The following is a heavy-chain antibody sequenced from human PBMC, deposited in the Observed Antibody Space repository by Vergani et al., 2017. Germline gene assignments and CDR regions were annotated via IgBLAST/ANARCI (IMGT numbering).Heavy chain of an antibody. J-gene: IGHJ6*02. CDR1: GFSFTKAS. CDR2: ILDGGTT. V-gene: IGHV3-15*01. D-gene: IGHD2/OR15-2a*01. Sequence: EVQLVESGGGLVKPGGSLRLSCAASGFSFTKASMTWVRQAPGKGLEWIGRILDGGTTEYAAPVKGRFTISRDKSQNTVNLQMNSLRTEDTAVYFCANSVIAGNVGVAYFGMDVWGRGTTVTVSS. CDR3: ANSVIAGNVGVAYFGMDV.